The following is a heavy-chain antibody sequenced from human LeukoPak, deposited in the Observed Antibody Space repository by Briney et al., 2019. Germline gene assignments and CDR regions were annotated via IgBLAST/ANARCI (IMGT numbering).Heavy chain of an antibody. CDR1: GYSFTSYC. D-gene: IGHD2-21*01. V-gene: IGHV5-51*01. J-gene: IGHJ3*01. CDR2: IYPGDSGP. CDR3: GMGGDRVPLQDDVFDV. Sequence: GESLKISCKVSGYSFTSYCIGWVRQMPGKGLEWMGNIYPGDSGPTYSPSFQGQVTISADKSINTAYLQWSSLQASDTAMYYCGMGGDRVPLQDDVFDVWGQGTMVTVST.